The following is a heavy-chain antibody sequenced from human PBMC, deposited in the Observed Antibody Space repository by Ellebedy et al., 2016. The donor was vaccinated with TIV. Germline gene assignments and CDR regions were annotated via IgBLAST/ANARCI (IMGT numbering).Heavy chain of an antibody. V-gene: IGHV4-39*01. CDR2: IYYSGST. D-gene: IGHD1-26*01. Sequence: WFRQPPGKGLEWIGIIYYSGSTYYNPSLKSRVTISVDTSKNQFSLKLSSVTAADTAVYYCARGGYSGSYYTFDYWGQGTLVTVSS. J-gene: IGHJ4*02. CDR3: ARGGYSGSYYTFDY.